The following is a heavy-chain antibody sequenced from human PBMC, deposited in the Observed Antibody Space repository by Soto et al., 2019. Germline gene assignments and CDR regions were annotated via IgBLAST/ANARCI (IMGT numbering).Heavy chain of an antibody. D-gene: IGHD2-2*01. V-gene: IGHV1-69*01. CDR1: GGTFSSYA. Sequence: QVQLVQSGAEVKKPGSSGKVSCKASGGTFSSYAISWVRQAPGQGLEWMGGIIHISETTNYAQKFQGRVTITADEPKSTAYMELRSLRSEDTAVYYCARSQGSSTSLEIYYYYYYGMDVWGQGTTVTVSS. CDR2: IIHISETT. CDR3: ARSQGSSTSLEIYYYYYYGMDV. J-gene: IGHJ6*02.